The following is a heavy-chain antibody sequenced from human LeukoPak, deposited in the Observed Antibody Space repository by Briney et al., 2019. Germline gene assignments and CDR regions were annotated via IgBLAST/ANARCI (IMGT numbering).Heavy chain of an antibody. J-gene: IGHJ4*02. CDR2: ISSSGSTI. CDR3: AGKYYYDSSVYY. D-gene: IGHD3-22*01. CDR1: GFTFSDYY. V-gene: IGHV3-11*01. Sequence: GGSLRLSCAASGFTFSDYYMSWIRQAPGKGLEWVSYISSSGSTIYYADAVKGRFTISRDNAKNSLYLQMNSLRAEDTAVYYCAGKYYYDSSVYYWGQGTLVTVSS.